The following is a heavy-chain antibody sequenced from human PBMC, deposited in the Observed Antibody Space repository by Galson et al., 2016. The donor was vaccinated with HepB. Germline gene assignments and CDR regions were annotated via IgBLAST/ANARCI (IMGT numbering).Heavy chain of an antibody. CDR2: IHAADSHT. V-gene: IGHV5-51*01. D-gene: IGHD3-9*01. Sequence: QSGAEVKKPGESLKISCKASGNSFTSHWIGWVRQMPGKGLEWMGIIHAADSHTKYSPSLQGHITISTDKSINTAYLQWSSLRASDTAMYYCANAVNGLFWFDPWGQGTLVTVSS. CDR1: GNSFTSHW. CDR3: ANAVNGLFWFDP. J-gene: IGHJ5*02.